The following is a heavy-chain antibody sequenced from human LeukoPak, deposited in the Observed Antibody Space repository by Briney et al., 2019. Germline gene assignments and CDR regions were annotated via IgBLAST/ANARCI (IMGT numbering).Heavy chain of an antibody. CDR3: ARDLVTMVRGGFDP. Sequence: ASVKVSCKASGYTFTSYAMHWVRQAPGQRLEWMGWINPNSGGTNYAQKFQGRVTMTRDTSISTAYMELSRLRSDDTAVYYCARDLVTMVRGGFDPWGQGTLVTVSS. V-gene: IGHV1-2*02. J-gene: IGHJ5*02. CDR1: GYTFTSYA. CDR2: INPNSGGT. D-gene: IGHD3-10*01.